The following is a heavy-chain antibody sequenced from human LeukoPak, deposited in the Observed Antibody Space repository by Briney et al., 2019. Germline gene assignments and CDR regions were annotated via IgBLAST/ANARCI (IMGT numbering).Heavy chain of an antibody. CDR2: IYHSGST. V-gene: IGHV4-4*02. CDR1: GGSISSSNW. J-gene: IGHJ2*01. D-gene: IGHD2-21*02. CDR3: ARDRVVVVTSYWYFDL. Sequence: SGTLSLTCAVSGGSISSSNWWSWVRQLPGKGLEWIGEIYHSGSTNYNPSLKSRVTISVDKSKNQFSLKLSSVTAADTAVYYCARDRVVVVTSYWYFDLWGRGTLITVSS.